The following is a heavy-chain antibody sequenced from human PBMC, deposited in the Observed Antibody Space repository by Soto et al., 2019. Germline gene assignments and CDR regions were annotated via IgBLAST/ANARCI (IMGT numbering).Heavy chain of an antibody. D-gene: IGHD1-26*01. CDR2: ISYDGSNK. V-gene: IGHV3-30-3*01. CDR3: ARDEVAGATGY. Sequence: QVQLVESGGGVVQPVRSLRLSCAAAGFTFSSYSMHWVRQAPGKGLEWVAVISYDGSNKYYADSVKGRFTISSDNSKNTLYLQMTSLRAEDTAVYYCARDEVAGATGYSGQGTLVNV. J-gene: IGHJ1*01. CDR1: GFTFSSYS.